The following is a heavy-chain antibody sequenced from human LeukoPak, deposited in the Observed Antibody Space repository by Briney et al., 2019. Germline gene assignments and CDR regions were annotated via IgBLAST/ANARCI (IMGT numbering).Heavy chain of an antibody. CDR1: GFTFSSYG. Sequence: GGSLRLSCAASGFTFSSYGMHWVRQAPGKGLEWVAFIRYDGSNKYYADSVKGRFTISRDNAKNSLYLQMNSLRAEDTAVYYCARVPGSGSASFDYWGQGTLVTVSS. D-gene: IGHD3-10*01. V-gene: IGHV3-30*02. J-gene: IGHJ4*02. CDR3: ARVPGSGSASFDY. CDR2: IRYDGSNK.